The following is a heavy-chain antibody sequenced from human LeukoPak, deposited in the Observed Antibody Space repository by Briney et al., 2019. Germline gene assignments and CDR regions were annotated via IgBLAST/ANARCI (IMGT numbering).Heavy chain of an antibody. CDR1: GFTFSRHW. CDR2: IKQDGSQ. D-gene: IGHD4-17*01. V-gene: IGHV3-7*01. CDR3: ARGPDYGDRLDYFDY. Sequence: PAGSLRLSCAASGFTFSRHWMGCVRQAPGKGLEWVAKIKQDGSQYYVDSVKGGFIISRDNAKNSLSLQMNSLRVEDTTVYYCARGPDYGDRLDYFDYWGQGTLVTVSS. J-gene: IGHJ4*02.